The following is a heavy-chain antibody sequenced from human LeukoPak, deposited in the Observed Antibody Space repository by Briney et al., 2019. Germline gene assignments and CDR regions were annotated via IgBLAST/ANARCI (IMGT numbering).Heavy chain of an antibody. D-gene: IGHD3-22*01. Sequence: SEMLSLTCTVSGGSISSYYWSWIRQPAGKGLEWIGRIYTSASTNYNPSITSRLTMSVDTSKSQFYLKLSSVTAADTAVYYCASSYDSSGIDAFDIWGQGTMHTVFS. CDR3: ASSYDSSGIDAFDI. V-gene: IGHV4-4*07. J-gene: IGHJ3*02. CDR1: GGSISSYY. CDR2: IYTSAST.